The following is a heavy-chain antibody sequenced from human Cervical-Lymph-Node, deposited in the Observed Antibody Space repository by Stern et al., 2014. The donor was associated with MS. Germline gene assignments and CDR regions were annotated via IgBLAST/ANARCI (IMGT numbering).Heavy chain of an antibody. CDR1: GFTFRNYA. CDR3: ARGSR. J-gene: IGHJ4*02. CDR2: ITIDGGST. V-gene: IGHV3-64*01. Sequence: EVQLVESGGGLVQPGGSLRLSCVGSGFTFRNYAMHWVRQAPGKGLEYVSAITIDGGSTYYAKFVKGRFTISRDNAKNTLYLQMGRLRGDDMAVYYCARGSRWGQGTLVTVSS.